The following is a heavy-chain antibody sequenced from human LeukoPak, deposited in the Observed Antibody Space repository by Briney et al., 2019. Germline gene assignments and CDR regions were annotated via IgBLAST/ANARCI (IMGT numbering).Heavy chain of an antibody. Sequence: SETLSLACTISGGSVSDYYWSWIRQSPGKGLGWIGYIYHTGSTSYSPSLKSRVTISADTSQNQFSLKLSSVTAADTAVYYCASRKLGNDYWGQGTLVTVSS. CDR1: GGSVSDYY. CDR2: IYHTGST. CDR3: ASRKLGNDY. V-gene: IGHV4-59*02. D-gene: IGHD7-27*01. J-gene: IGHJ4*02.